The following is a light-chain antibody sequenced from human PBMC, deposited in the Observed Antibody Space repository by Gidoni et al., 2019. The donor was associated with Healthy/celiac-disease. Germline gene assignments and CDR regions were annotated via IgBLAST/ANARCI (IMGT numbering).Light chain of an antibody. CDR2: AVS. V-gene: IGLV2-11*01. J-gene: IGLJ2*01. CDR3: CSYAGSYTFEV. Sequence: QSPLLQPRSMSGSPEQPVTISCTGTSSDVGGYNYVSWYQHDPGKAPRLMIYAVSKRPSGVPDRFSVSKSGITSSLTISWLQAVDGADYYCCSYAGSYTFEVFGGGTKLTVL. CDR1: SSDVGGYNY.